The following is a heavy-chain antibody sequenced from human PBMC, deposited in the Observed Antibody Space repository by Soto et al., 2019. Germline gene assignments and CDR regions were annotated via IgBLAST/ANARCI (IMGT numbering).Heavy chain of an antibody. CDR3: AHNEFLEWLSGFDP. CDR2: IYWDDDK. V-gene: IGHV2-5*02. D-gene: IGHD3-3*01. CDR1: GFSLSTSGVG. J-gene: IGHJ5*02. Sequence: QITLKESGPTLVKPTQTLTLTCTFSGFSLSTSGVGVGWIRQPPGKALEWLALIYWDDDKRYSPSLKSRLTITKDTSKNQVVLTMTNVDAVDPAADYCAHNEFLEWLSGFDPWGQGTLVTVSS.